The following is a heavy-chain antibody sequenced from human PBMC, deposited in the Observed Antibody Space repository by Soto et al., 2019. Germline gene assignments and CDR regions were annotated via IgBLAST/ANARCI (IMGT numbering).Heavy chain of an antibody. Sequence: ASVKVSCKASGYTFTSYDINWVRQATGQGLEWMGWMNPNSGNTGYAQKFQGRVTMTRNTSISTAYMELSGLRSEDTAVYYCAREARSSPHYYYYYMDVWGKGTTVTVSS. D-gene: IGHD6-13*01. CDR1: GYTFTSYD. J-gene: IGHJ6*03. V-gene: IGHV1-8*01. CDR3: AREARSSPHYYYYYMDV. CDR2: MNPNSGNT.